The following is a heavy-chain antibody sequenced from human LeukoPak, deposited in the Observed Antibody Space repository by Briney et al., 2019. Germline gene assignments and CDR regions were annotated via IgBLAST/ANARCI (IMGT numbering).Heavy chain of an antibody. V-gene: IGHV3-23*01. CDR1: GFTFNNYA. CDR3: AKDHYWNIDY. Sequence: GGSLRLSCAASGFTFNNYAMSWVRQAPGKGLEWVSGISSSGSGGNTYYADSVKGRFTISRDSSKNTLFLHMSTLRAEDTAIYYCAKDHYWNIDYWGRGTLVTVSS. J-gene: IGHJ4*02. D-gene: IGHD1/OR15-1a*01. CDR2: ISSSGSGGNT.